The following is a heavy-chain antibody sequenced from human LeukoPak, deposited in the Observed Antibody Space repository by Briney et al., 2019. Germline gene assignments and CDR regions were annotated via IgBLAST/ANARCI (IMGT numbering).Heavy chain of an antibody. CDR2: FDPDDGKK. Sequence: ASVKVSCKVSGYSLTELSLHWVRQAPGKGLEWMGGFDPDDGKKIYAQKFQGRLTMTDDTSTDTSYMDLSRLTSDDTVVYFCATLLWYGAGWGQGTLVTVSS. V-gene: IGHV1-24*01. CDR3: ATLLWYGAG. J-gene: IGHJ4*02. CDR1: GYSLTELS. D-gene: IGHD3-10*01.